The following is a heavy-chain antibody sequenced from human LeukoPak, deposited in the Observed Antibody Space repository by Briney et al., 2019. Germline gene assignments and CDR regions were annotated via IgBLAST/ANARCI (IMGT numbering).Heavy chain of an antibody. CDR2: IWYDGSNK. Sequence: PGRSLRLSCAASGFTFSSYGMHWVRQAPGKGLEWVAVIWYDGSNKYYADSVKGRFTISRDNSKNTLYLQMNSLRAEDTAVYYCAKSSSSWYGYYYYMDVWGKGPRSPSP. D-gene: IGHD6-13*01. V-gene: IGHV3-33*06. CDR1: GFTFSSYG. CDR3: AKSSSSWYGYYYYMDV. J-gene: IGHJ6*03.